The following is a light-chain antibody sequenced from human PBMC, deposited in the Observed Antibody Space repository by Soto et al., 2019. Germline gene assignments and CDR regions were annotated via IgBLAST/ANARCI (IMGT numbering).Light chain of an antibody. CDR3: QQYNSYSPA. J-gene: IGKJ1*01. CDR1: QSISSW. V-gene: IGKV1-5*03. CDR2: KAS. Sequence: DIQMTQSPSTLSASVVDRVTITCRASQSISSWLAWYQQKPGKAPKLLIYKASSLESGVPSRFSGSGSGTEFTLTISSLQPDDFATYYCQQYNSYSPAFGQGTKVDNK.